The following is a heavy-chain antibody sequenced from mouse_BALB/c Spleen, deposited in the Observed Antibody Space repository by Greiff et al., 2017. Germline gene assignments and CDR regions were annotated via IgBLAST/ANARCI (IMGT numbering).Heavy chain of an antibody. V-gene: IGHV1-82*01. Sequence: QVQLKQSGPELVKPGASVKISCKASGYAFSSSWMNWVKQRPGQGLEWIGRIYPGDGDTNYNGKFKGKATLTADKSSSTAYMQLSSLTSVDSAVYFCARSDLYWGQGTLVTVAA. J-gene: IGHJ3*01. CDR3: ARSDLY. CDR2: IYPGDGDT. CDR1: GYAFSSSW.